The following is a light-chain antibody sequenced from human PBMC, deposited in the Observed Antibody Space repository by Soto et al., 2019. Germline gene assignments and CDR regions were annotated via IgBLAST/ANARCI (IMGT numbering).Light chain of an antibody. CDR2: DGD. CDR3: GVWDGSLTTYV. J-gene: IGLJ1*01. CDR1: YSNIGRTTY. V-gene: IGLV1-51*01. Sequence: TFTISCAGSYSNIGRTTYVSWYRQLSGSAPKLLIYDGDNRPSEIPDRFSGSKSGTSATLAITRLQTADAADYYYGVWDGSLTTYVFGPGTKVTVL.